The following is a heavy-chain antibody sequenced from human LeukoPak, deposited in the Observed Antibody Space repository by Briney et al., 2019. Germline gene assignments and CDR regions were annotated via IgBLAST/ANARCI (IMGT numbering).Heavy chain of an antibody. D-gene: IGHD1-26*01. CDR1: GRSIINTSYF. CDR2: LHHSGTN. J-gene: IGHJ4*02. V-gene: IGHV4-39*01. CDR3: VRISVLQIGGDPDY. Sequence: SETLSLTCSVSGRSIINTSYFWGWIRQPPGKGLGWIGSLHHSGTNSYNPSLKNRVTMSVDTSRNELFLSLTSVTAADTAIYYCVRISVLQIGGDPDYWGQGTLVTVSS.